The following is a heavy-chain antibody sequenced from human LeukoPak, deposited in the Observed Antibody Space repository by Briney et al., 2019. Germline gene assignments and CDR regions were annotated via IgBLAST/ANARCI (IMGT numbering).Heavy chain of an antibody. Sequence: SETLSLTCTVYGRSISSYYWSWIRQPPGKGLEWIGYIYTSGSTNYNPSLKSRVTISVDTSKNQFSLKLSSVTAADTAVYYCARLAWELPGFDYWGQGTLVTVSS. D-gene: IGHD1-26*01. CDR3: ARLAWELPGFDY. V-gene: IGHV4-4*09. CDR1: GRSISSYY. CDR2: IYTSGST. J-gene: IGHJ4*02.